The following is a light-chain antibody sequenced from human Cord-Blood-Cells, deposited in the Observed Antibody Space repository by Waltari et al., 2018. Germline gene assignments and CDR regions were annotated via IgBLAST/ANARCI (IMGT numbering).Light chain of an antibody. CDR1: QSVSSY. V-gene: IGKV3-11*01. J-gene: IGKJ4*01. CDR2: EAS. CDR3: QQRSNWPPLT. Sequence: EIVLTQSPATLSLSPGERATLSCRASQSVSSYLAWYQQKPGQPPWLLIYEASNRATGIPARFRGSGSGTDFTLTISSLEPEDFAVYYCQQRSNWPPLTFGGGTKVEIK.